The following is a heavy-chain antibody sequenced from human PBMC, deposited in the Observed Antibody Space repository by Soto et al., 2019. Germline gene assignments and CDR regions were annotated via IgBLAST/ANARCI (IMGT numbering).Heavy chain of an antibody. CDR3: AKELDSDYYYMDL. Sequence: GGSLRLSCAASGFTFSSYGMHWVRQASGKGLEWVAVISYDGSNKYYADSVKGRFTISRDNSKNTLYLQMNSLRAEDTAVYYCAKELDSDYYYMDLWGKGTTVTVSS. V-gene: IGHV3-30*18. J-gene: IGHJ6*03. CDR2: ISYDGSNK. D-gene: IGHD2-21*01. CDR1: GFTFSSYG.